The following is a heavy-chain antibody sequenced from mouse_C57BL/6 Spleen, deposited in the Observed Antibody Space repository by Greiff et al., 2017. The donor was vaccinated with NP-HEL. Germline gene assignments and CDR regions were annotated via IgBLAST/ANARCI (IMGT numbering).Heavy chain of an antibody. J-gene: IGHJ2*01. V-gene: IGHV5-4*01. D-gene: IGHD2-1*01. CDR3: ARGDGNLDY. Sequence: EVQLVESGGGLVKPGGSLKLSCAASGFTFSSYAMSWVRQTPEKRLEWVATISDGGSYTYYPDNVKGRFTISRDNAKNNLYLQMSHLKSEDTAMYYCARGDGNLDYWGQGTTLTVSS. CDR1: GFTFSSYA. CDR2: ISDGGSYT.